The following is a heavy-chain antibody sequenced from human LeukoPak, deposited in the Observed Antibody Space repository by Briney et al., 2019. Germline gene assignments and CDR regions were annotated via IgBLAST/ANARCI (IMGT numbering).Heavy chain of an antibody. CDR3: ASYGDYAGDFDY. Sequence: PGGSLRLSCAASGFTFSSYAMHWVRQAPGKGLEWVAVISYDGSNKYYAGSVKGRFTISRDNSKNTLYLQMNSLRAEDTAVYYCASYGDYAGDFDYWGQGTLVTVSS. CDR1: GFTFSSYA. D-gene: IGHD4-17*01. V-gene: IGHV3-30-3*01. CDR2: ISYDGSNK. J-gene: IGHJ4*02.